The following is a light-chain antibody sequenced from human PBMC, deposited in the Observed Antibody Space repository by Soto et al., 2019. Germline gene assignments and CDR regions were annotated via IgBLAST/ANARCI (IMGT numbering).Light chain of an antibody. CDR2: VAS. Sequence: DIQLTQSPSSLSASVGDTVTITCRASQGIRNFLHWYQQKPGKAPKLLIYVASGLQSGVPSRFSGSGSETYFPFPIASLHPEYSATYYCQQRFNLPFTFGPGTKVDF. V-gene: IGKV1-39*01. J-gene: IGKJ3*01. CDR3: QQRFNLPFT. CDR1: QGIRNF.